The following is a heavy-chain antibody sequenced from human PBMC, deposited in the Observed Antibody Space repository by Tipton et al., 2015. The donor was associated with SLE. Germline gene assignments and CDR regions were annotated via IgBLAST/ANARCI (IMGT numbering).Heavy chain of an antibody. CDR1: GGSFSSYY. V-gene: IGHV4-59*01. Sequence: TLSLTCAVYGGSFSSYYWSWIRQPPGKGLEWIGYIYYSGSTNYNPSLKSRVTISVDTSKNQFSLKLSSVTAADTAVYYCARQPLGTVAGLDYWGQGTLVTVSS. CDR2: IYYSGST. J-gene: IGHJ4*02. D-gene: IGHD6-19*01. CDR3: ARQPLGTVAGLDY.